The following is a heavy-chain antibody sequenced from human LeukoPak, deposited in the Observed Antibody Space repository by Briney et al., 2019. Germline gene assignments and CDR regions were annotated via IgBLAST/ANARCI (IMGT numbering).Heavy chain of an antibody. CDR2: IPYDGSNK. Sequence: PGRSLRLSCAASGFTFSSYGMHWVRHAPGNGLEWEAVIPYDGSNKYYADSVKGRFTISRDNSKNTLYLQMNSLRAEDTAVYYCAKDQYSSSWNQIDYWGQGTLVTVSS. CDR1: GFTFSSYG. D-gene: IGHD6-13*01. V-gene: IGHV3-30*18. J-gene: IGHJ4*02. CDR3: AKDQYSSSWNQIDY.